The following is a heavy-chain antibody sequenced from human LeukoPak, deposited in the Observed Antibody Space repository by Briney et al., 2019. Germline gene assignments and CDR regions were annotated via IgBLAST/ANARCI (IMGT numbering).Heavy chain of an antibody. CDR3: ARVGTSYYYDSSGRGSNAFDI. Sequence: SETLSLTCTVSGGSISSYYGNWIRQPPEKGLEWIGYIYYSGSTNYNPSLKSRVTISVDTSKNQFSLKLSSVTAADTAVYYCARVGTSYYYDSSGRGSNAFDIWGQGTMVTVSS. J-gene: IGHJ3*02. CDR2: IYYSGST. D-gene: IGHD3-22*01. V-gene: IGHV4-59*01. CDR1: GGSISSYY.